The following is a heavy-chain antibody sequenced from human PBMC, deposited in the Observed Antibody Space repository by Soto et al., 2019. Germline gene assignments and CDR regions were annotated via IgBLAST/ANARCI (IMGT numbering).Heavy chain of an antibody. CDR1: GGTFSSYA. CDR3: ARGVSGSGSYSRSAWMDV. V-gene: IGHV1-69*01. D-gene: IGHD3-10*01. J-gene: IGHJ6*02. Sequence: QVQLVQSGAEVKKPGSSVKVSCKASGGTFSSYAISWVRQAPGQGLEWMGGIIPIFGTANYAQKFQGRVTITADESTSTAYMELSSLRSEDTAVYDCARGVSGSGSYSRSAWMDVWGQGTTVTVSS. CDR2: IIPIFGTA.